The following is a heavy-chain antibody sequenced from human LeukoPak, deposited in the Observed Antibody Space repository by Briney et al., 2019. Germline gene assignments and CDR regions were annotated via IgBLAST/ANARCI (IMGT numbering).Heavy chain of an antibody. Sequence: GESLKISCNGSHYTFTNYWIGWVRQMPGKGLEWMGIIYPIDSDIKYSPSFQGQVTISADRSINTAYLQWSSLQASDSGIYYCAGRRISLFGFFLGSGTFDLWGQGTLVTVSS. CDR1: HYTFTNYW. V-gene: IGHV5-51*01. D-gene: IGHD3-3*01. CDR3: AGRRISLFGFFLGSGTFDL. CDR2: IYPIDSDI. J-gene: IGHJ3*01.